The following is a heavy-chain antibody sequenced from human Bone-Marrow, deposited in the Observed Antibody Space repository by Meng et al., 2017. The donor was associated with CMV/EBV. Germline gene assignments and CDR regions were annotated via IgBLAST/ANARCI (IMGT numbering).Heavy chain of an antibody. CDR3: TRVMPYYYGMDV. CDR1: GGSISSSNW. D-gene: IGHD3-10*01. Sequence: SQTLSLTCEVSGGSISSSNWWSWVRQPPGKGLEWIGEIFHSGSTNYNPSLKNRVTIFVDKSKRHFSLNLTSVSAADTAVYYCTRVMPYYYGMDVWVQGTTVTVSS. V-gene: IGHV4-4*02. CDR2: IFHSGST. J-gene: IGHJ6*02.